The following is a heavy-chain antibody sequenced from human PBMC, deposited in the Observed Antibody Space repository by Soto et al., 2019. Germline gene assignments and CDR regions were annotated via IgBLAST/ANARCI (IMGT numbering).Heavy chain of an antibody. D-gene: IGHD6-19*01. CDR3: ARENRFLESNSGWYNWFDP. V-gene: IGHV1-69*01. Sequence: QVQLVQSGAEVKKPGTLVKVSCKASGGTFSSYGISWVRQAPGQGLEWMGGIIPIFGSPNYAQRFQGRVTISADELTSTAYMELTSLRSEDTAVYYCARENRFLESNSGWYNWFDPWGQGTLVTVSS. CDR1: GGTFSSYG. CDR2: IIPIFGSP. J-gene: IGHJ5*02.